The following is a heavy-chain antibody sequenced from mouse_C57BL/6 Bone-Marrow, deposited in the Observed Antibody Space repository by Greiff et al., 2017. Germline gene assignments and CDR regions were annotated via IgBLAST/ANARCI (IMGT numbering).Heavy chain of an antibody. CDR3: TKGCRLYY. CDR2: IDPETGGT. V-gene: IGHV1-15*01. CDR1: GYTFTDYE. J-gene: IGHJ2*01. Sequence: VHLVESGAELVRPGASVTLSCKASGYTFTDYEMHWVKQTPVHGLEWIGAIDPETGGTAYNQKFKGKAILTADKSSSPAYMELRSLTSEDSAVYYCTKGCRLYYWGQGTTLTVSS.